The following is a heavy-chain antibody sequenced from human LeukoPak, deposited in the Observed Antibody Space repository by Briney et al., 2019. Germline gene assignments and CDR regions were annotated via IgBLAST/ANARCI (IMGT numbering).Heavy chain of an antibody. CDR2: IYNSGST. Sequence: SETLSLTCSVSGGSISSFYWSCIRQPPGKGLEWLGYIYNSGSTNYNPSLKSRVTISGDTSKNQLSLKLSSVTAADTAVYYCVRRFGYGSGSYYITWGQGTLVTVSS. CDR1: GGSISSFY. V-gene: IGHV4-59*01. J-gene: IGHJ4*02. D-gene: IGHD3-10*01. CDR3: VRRFGYGSGSYYIT.